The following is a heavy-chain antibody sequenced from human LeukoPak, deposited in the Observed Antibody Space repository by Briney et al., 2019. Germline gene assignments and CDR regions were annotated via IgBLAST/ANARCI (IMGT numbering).Heavy chain of an antibody. J-gene: IGHJ4*02. V-gene: IGHV3-20*01. CDR1: GFTFSSYS. Sequence: GGSLRLSCAASGFTFSSYSLNWVRQAPGKGLEWVSGINWNGGSTGYADSVKGRFTIFRDNAKNSLYLQMNSLRAEDTALYHCARGNWNDEIGGDYWGQGTLVTVSS. CDR2: INWNGGST. CDR3: ARGNWNDEIGGDY. D-gene: IGHD1-1*01.